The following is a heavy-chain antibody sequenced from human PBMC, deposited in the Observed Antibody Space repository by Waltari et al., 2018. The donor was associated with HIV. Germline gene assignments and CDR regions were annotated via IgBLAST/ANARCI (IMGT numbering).Heavy chain of an antibody. CDR2: IYYSGST. J-gene: IGHJ6*02. V-gene: IGHV4-59*11. Sequence: QVQLQESGPGLVKPSETLSLTCSFSGGSISGHYWSWIRQPPGKGLEWIGFIYYSGSTQYNPSLMGRVIISVETSKNQVSLKLSSVTAADTAVYYCARVERIAAADYYGMDVWGQGTAVTVSS. CDR1: GGSISGHY. D-gene: IGHD6-13*01. CDR3: ARVERIAAADYYGMDV.